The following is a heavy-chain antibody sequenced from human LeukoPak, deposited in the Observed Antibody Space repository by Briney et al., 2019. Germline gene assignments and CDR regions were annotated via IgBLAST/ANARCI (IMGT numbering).Heavy chain of an antibody. Sequence: GGSLRLSCTASGFTFSNHWMSWVRQAPGKGLEWVANIKYDGSEKYDVDSVKGRFTISRDNAKNSLYLQMNSLRAEDTAVYYCARDRGWFDPWGQGTLVTVSS. V-gene: IGHV3-7*01. CDR1: GFTFSNHW. J-gene: IGHJ5*02. CDR2: IKYDGSEK. CDR3: ARDRGWFDP.